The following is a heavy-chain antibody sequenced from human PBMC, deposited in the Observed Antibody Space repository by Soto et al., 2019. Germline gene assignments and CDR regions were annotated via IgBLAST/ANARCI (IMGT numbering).Heavy chain of an antibody. D-gene: IGHD3-22*01. CDR2: IYHSGST. V-gene: IGHV4-4*02. CDR3: ARIVYDRSIALGFDP. CDR1: GGSISSSNW. J-gene: IGHJ5*02. Sequence: PSETLSLTCAVSGGSISSSNWWSWVRQPPGKGLEWIGEIYHSGSTNYNPSLKSRVTISVDKSKNQFSLKLSSVTAADTAVYYCARIVYDRSIALGFDPWGQGTLFTVSS.